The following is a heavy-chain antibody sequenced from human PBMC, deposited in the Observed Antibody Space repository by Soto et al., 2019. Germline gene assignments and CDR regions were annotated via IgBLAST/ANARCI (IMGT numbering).Heavy chain of an antibody. CDR3: ARGVVPAAMYFDY. CDR2: INPNSGGT. D-gene: IGHD2-2*01. J-gene: IGHJ4*02. V-gene: IGHV1-2*04. CDR1: GYTFTGYY. Sequence: ASVKVSCKASGYTFTGYYMHWVRQAPGQGLEWMGWINPNSGGTNYAQKFQGWVTMTRDTSISTAYMELSRLRSDDTAVYYCARGVVPAAMYFDYWGQGTLVTVSS.